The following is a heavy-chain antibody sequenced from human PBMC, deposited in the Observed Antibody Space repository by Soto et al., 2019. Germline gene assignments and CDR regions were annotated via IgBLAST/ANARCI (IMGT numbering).Heavy chain of an antibody. J-gene: IGHJ3*02. Sequence: GGSLRLSCAASGFTFSSYGMHWVRQAPGKGLEWVAVIWNDGSNKYYADSVKGRFTISRDNSKNTLYLQMNSLRAEDTAVYYCASFCSGGSCYYDDAFDIWGQGTMVTVSS. V-gene: IGHV3-33*01. CDR2: IWNDGSNK. CDR3: ASFCSGGSCYYDDAFDI. D-gene: IGHD2-15*01. CDR1: GFTFSSYG.